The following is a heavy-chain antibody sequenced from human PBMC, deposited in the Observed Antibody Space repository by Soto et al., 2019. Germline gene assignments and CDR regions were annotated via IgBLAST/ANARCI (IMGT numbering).Heavy chain of an antibody. CDR2: ISYDGSNK. D-gene: IGHD3-10*01. Sequence: GGSLRLSCAASGFTFSSYAMHWVRQAPGKGLEWVAVISYDGSNKYYADSVKGRFTISRDNSKNTLYLQMNSLRAEDTAVYYCARDRRITMVRDSYYFDYWGQGTLVTVSS. CDR3: ARDRRITMVRDSYYFDY. J-gene: IGHJ4*02. CDR1: GFTFSSYA. V-gene: IGHV3-30-3*01.